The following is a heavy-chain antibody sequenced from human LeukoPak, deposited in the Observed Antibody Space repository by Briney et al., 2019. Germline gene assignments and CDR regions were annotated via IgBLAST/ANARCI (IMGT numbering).Heavy chain of an antibody. D-gene: IGHD3-22*01. CDR1: GFTFSSYA. V-gene: IGHV3-23*01. Sequence: GGSLRLSCAASGFTFSSYAMSWVRQAPGKGLEWVSRISGSGGSTYYADSVKGRFTISRDNSKNTPYLQINSLRAEDTAVYYCAKVTRYYDSSGYYTGDYFDYWGQGTLVTVSS. J-gene: IGHJ4*02. CDR2: ISGSGGST. CDR3: AKVTRYYDSSGYYTGDYFDY.